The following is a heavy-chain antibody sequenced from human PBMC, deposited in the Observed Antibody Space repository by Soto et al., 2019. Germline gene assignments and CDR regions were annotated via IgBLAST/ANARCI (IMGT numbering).Heavy chain of an antibody. CDR3: GRKNDYGDFDY. D-gene: IGHD4-17*01. V-gene: IGHV1-18*01. J-gene: IGHJ4*02. CDR1: GGTFSSYA. Sequence: GASVKVSCKASGGTFSSYAISWVRQAPGQGLEWMGGISAYIGTTNYAQKLQGRVTMTTDTSTSTAYMDLRSLRSDDTAVYYCGRKNDYGDFDYWGQGTLVTVSS. CDR2: ISAYIGTT.